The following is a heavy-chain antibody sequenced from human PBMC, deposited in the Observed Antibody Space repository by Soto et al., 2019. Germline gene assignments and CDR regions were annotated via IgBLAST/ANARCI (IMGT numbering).Heavy chain of an antibody. V-gene: IGHV4-38-2*01. D-gene: IGHD4-17*01. CDR3: GRQKGGGIYGDYVAD. Sequence: LSLTCAVSGYSISSGYYWGWLRQPPGKGLEWIGHMYHSGGIYYNPSLQSRVTISMDTSKNEFSLKLTSVTAADTAVYYCGRQKGGGIYGDYVADWGQGTLVTVSS. CDR1: GYSISSGYY. J-gene: IGHJ4*02. CDR2: MYHSGGI.